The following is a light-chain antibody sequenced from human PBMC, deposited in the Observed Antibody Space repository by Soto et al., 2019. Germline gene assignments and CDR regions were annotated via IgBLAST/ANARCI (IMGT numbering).Light chain of an antibody. CDR3: QQYGSSPT. CDR2: GAS. Sequence: EIVLTQSPGTLSLSPGERATLSCRASQSVSSSYLAWYQQKPGQAPRLLIYGASSRATGIPDRFSGSGSGTDFTLTSSTLEPEDFAVYYFQQYGSSPTFGQGTKVEIK. CDR1: QSVSSSY. J-gene: IGKJ1*01. V-gene: IGKV3-20*01.